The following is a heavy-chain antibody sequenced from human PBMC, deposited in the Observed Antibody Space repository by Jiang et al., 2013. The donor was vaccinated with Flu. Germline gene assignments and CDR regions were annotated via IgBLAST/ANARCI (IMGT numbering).Heavy chain of an antibody. CDR3: AKWETYYYDFSAVDY. CDR1: GFTFSDYY. J-gene: IGHJ4*02. V-gene: IGHV3-23*01. CDR2: ISGGGENT. D-gene: IGHD3-22*01. Sequence: QLLESGGGLVKPGGSLRLSCAASGFTFSDYYMNWVRQAPGKGLEWVSSISGGGENTFYTDSVKGRFTISRDNSKNTLFLQMNSLRVEDTAMYYCAKWETYYYDFSAVDYWGQ.